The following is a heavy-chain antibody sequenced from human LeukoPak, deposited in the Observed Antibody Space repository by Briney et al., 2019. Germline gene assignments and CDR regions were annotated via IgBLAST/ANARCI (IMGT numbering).Heavy chain of an antibody. CDR1: GFTFSSYS. Sequence: GGSLRRSCAASGFTFSSYSMNWVRQAPGKGLEWVSSISSSSSYIYYADSVKGRFTISRDNAKNSLYLQMNSLRAEDTAVYYCARQIDYYGSGSLPDYWGQGTLVTVSS. J-gene: IGHJ4*02. CDR3: ARQIDYYGSGSLPDY. CDR2: ISSSSSYI. V-gene: IGHV3-21*01. D-gene: IGHD3-10*01.